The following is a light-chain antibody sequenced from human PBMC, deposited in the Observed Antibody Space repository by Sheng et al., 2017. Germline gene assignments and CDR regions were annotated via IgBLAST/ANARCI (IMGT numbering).Light chain of an antibody. Sequence: DIQMTQSPSTLSASVGDRVTIACRASQNIDNWLAWYQQKPGKAPTLLIYKASNLHRGVPSRFSGSGYGTEFTLTISNLQPDDFATYYCQHYDTYSAFGQGTKVEI. J-gene: IGKJ1*01. CDR2: KAS. CDR1: QNIDNW. CDR3: QHYDTYSA. V-gene: IGKV1-5*03.